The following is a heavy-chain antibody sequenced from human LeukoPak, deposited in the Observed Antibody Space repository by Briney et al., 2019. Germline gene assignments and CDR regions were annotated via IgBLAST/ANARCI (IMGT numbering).Heavy chain of an antibody. CDR3: ARHLSGVTGYSYGRGIDY. V-gene: IGHV3-23*01. Sequence: GGTLRLSCAASGFTFSSYGMSWVRQSPGKGLEWVSAISGSGVNTYYADSVKGRFTISRDNAKKSLYLQMKSLRAEDTAVYYCARHLSGVTGYSYGRGIDYWGQGTLVTVSS. D-gene: IGHD5-18*01. CDR1: GFTFSSYG. CDR2: ISGSGVNT. J-gene: IGHJ4*02.